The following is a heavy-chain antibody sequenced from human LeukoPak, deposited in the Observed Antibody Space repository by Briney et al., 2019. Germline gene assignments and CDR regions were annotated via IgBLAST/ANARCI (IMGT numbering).Heavy chain of an antibody. D-gene: IGHD5-18*01. CDR3: ARDTAMVSWFDP. CDR1: GGSISSSSYY. V-gene: IGHV4-39*01. Sequence: PSETLSLSCTVSGGSISSSSYYWGWIRQPPGGGLGSIGSIYYSGSTYYNPSLKSRVTISVDTSKNQFSLKLSSVTAADTAVYYCARDTAMVSWFDPCGQGTLVTASS. CDR2: IYYSGST. J-gene: IGHJ5*02.